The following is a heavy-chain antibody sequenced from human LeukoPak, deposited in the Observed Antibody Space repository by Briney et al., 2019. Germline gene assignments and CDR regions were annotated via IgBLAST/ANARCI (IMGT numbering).Heavy chain of an antibody. CDR1: RFTVSSNH. J-gene: IGHJ2*01. V-gene: IGHV3-66*01. CDR2: IYSDGST. D-gene: IGHD2-15*01. CDR3: ARRYQVSWYFDL. Sequence: GGSLRLSCAASRFTVSSNHMNWVRQAPGKGLEWVSVIYSDGSTQYADSVKGRFTITRDNYKNTLYLQMNSLRDEDTAMYYCARRYQVSWYFDLWGRGTLVTVSS.